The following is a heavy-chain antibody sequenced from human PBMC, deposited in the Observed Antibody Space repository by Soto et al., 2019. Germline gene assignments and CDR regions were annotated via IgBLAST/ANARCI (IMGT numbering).Heavy chain of an antibody. V-gene: IGHV4-4*07. CDR3: ARDGKLLWFGELFYYYYGMDV. D-gene: IGHD3-10*01. Sequence: KPXATLSLTFAVSGGSISSYYWSWIRQPAGKGLEWIGRIYTSGSTNYNPSLKSRVTMSVDTSKNQFSLKLSSVTAADTAVYYCARDGKLLWFGELFYYYYGMDVWGQGTTVTVSS. CDR1: GGSISSYY. J-gene: IGHJ6*02. CDR2: IYTSGST.